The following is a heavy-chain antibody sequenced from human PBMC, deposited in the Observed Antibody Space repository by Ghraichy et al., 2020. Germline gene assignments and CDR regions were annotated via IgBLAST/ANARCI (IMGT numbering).Heavy chain of an antibody. V-gene: IGHV4-59*01. CDR3: ARGIEMATKLNWFDP. J-gene: IGHJ5*02. Sequence: SETLSLTCTVSGGSISSYYWSWIRQPPGKGLEWIGYIYYSGSTNYNPSLKSRVTISVDTSKNQFSLKLSSVTAADTAVYYCARGIEMATKLNWFDPWGQGTLVTVSS. D-gene: IGHD5-24*01. CDR1: GGSISSYY. CDR2: IYYSGST.